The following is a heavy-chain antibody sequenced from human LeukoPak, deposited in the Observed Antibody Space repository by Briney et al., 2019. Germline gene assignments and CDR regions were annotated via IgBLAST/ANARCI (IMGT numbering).Heavy chain of an antibody. J-gene: IGHJ4*02. D-gene: IGHD3-16*01. V-gene: IGHV3-11*01. Sequence: GGSLRLSCAAPGFTFGVYYMTWIRQAPGGGLEPLSFISPTGDIIKYVDSVKGRFTISRDNAKSSMYLEMNSLRAEDTAVYYCAREHWAAPDHWGQGTLVTVSP. CDR2: ISPTGDII. CDR1: GFTFGVYY. CDR3: AREHWAAPDH.